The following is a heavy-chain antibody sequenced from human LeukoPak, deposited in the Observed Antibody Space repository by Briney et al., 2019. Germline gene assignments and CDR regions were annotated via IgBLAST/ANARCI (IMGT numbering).Heavy chain of an antibody. CDR2: IRFTGSYI. V-gene: IGHV3-21*01. Sequence: GGSLRLSCAASGFTFSSYSMNWVRQAPGRGLEWVSSIRFTGSYIYYADSVKGRFTISRDDAKNLLSLQMISLRVEDTAVYFCARDRDSSALYGFYYFYGMDVWGQGTTVTVSS. D-gene: IGHD6-19*01. CDR3: ARDRDSSALYGFYYFYGMDV. J-gene: IGHJ6*02. CDR1: GFTFSSYS.